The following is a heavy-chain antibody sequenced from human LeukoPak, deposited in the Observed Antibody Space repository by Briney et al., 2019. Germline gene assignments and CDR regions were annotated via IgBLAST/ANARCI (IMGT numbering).Heavy chain of an antibody. CDR1: GLSISGQW. Sequence: VASGLSISGQWMNWVRQAPGQGLERVANIKHDGSEEYYVDSVKGRFTVSRDDGRNSVSLQMNSVRAEDTAVYYCGYTNNFYHWGQGTLVVVPS. CDR3: GYTNNFYH. D-gene: IGHD3-16*02. J-gene: IGHJ4*02. CDR2: IKHDGSEE. V-gene: IGHV3-7*01.